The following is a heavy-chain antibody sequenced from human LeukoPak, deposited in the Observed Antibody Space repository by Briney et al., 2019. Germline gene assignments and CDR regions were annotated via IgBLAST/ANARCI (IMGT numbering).Heavy chain of an antibody. D-gene: IGHD1-7*01. CDR3: ARETELDAFDI. V-gene: IGHV3-33*01. CDR1: GFTFSRIA. CDR2: IWNDGSNK. Sequence: GRSLRLSCATSGFTFSRIAMHWVRQAPGKGLEWVAVIWNDGSNKYYADSVKGRFTISRDNSKNTLYLQMNSLRAEDTAVYYCARETELDAFDIWGQGTMVTVSS. J-gene: IGHJ3*02.